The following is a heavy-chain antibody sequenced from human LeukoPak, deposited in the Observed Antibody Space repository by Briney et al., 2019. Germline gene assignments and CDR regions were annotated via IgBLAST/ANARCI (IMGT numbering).Heavy chain of an antibody. D-gene: IGHD4-17*01. J-gene: IGHJ4*02. CDR2: VYYSGNT. V-gene: IGHV4-59*11. Sequence: SETLSLTCTVSSGSITNHYWSWLRQPPGKGLEGIGYVYYSGNTHYNPSLKSGGTISIDTSKYQFSLKVTSVTAADTAVYYCARATVTTETDYFDYWGQGPLVTVSS. CDR1: SGSITNHY. CDR3: ARATVTTETDYFDY.